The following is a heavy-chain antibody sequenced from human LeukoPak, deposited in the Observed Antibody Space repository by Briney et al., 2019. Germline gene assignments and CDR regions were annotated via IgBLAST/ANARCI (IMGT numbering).Heavy chain of an antibody. CDR2: INPNSGGT. V-gene: IGHV1-2*02. J-gene: IGHJ4*02. CDR3: ARDNLLDYDSSGYYVD. D-gene: IGHD3-22*01. Sequence: ASVKVSCKASGYTFTGYYMHWVRQAPGQGLEWMGWINPNSGGTNYAQKLQGRVTMTTDTSTSTAYMELRSLRSDDTAVYYCARDNLLDYDSSGYYVDWGQGTLVTVSS. CDR1: GYTFTGYY.